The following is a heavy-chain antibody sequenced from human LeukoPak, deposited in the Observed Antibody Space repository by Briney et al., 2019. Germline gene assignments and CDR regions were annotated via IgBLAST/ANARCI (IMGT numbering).Heavy chain of an antibody. CDR3: ARDPAPGDAFDI. J-gene: IGHJ3*02. CDR2: ISAYNGNT. V-gene: IGHV1-18*01. Sequence: ASVKVSCKASGYTFTSYGTSWVRQAPGQGLEWIGWISAYNGNTNYAQKLQGRVTMTTDTSTSTAYMELRSLRSEDTAVYYCARDPAPGDAFDIWGQGTMVTVSS. CDR1: GYTFTSYG. D-gene: IGHD3-10*01.